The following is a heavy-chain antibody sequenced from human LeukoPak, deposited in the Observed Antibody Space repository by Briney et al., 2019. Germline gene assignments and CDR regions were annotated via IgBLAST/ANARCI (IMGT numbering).Heavy chain of an antibody. J-gene: IGHJ4*02. CDR2: INGGGGVT. CDR3: ASPLPGYDFWSGYLGD. Sequence: GGSLRLSCAASGFTFSSYAMSWVRQAPGKGPEWVAAINGGGGVTYYADSVKGRFTISRDNSKNTLYLQMNSLRAEDTAVYYCASPLPGYDFWSGYLGDWGQGTLVTVSS. V-gene: IGHV3-23*01. CDR1: GFTFSSYA. D-gene: IGHD3-3*01.